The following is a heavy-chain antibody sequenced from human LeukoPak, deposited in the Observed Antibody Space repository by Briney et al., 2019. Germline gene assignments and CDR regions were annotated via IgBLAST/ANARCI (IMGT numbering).Heavy chain of an antibody. CDR3: GRAFPPLRTAAVGDY. CDR2: ISYRTSHI. J-gene: IGHJ4*02. D-gene: IGHD6-13*01. V-gene: IGHV3-21*01. Sequence: KPGGSLRVSCTASGFTFSDCDMNWFRQAPGKGLEWVSSISYRTSHIYYADSVKGRFTISRDNAKNSLYLQMDSLRAEDTAVYFCGRAFPPLRTAAVGDYRGQGTLGTVSS. CDR1: GFTFSDCD.